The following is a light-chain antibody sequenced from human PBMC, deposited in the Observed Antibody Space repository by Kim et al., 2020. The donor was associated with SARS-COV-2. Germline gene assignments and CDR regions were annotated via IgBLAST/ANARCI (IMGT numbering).Light chain of an antibody. V-gene: IGKV3-11*01. J-gene: IGKJ3*01. CDR2: DAF. CDR1: QSVGIS. CDR3: QHRTNWPLFT. Sequence: SPGERATLSCRASQSVGISLAWYQQKPGQAPRLLIRDAFDRAAGIPARFSGGGSGTDFTLTISSLEPEDLAVYYCQHRTNWPLFTFGPGTKVDIK.